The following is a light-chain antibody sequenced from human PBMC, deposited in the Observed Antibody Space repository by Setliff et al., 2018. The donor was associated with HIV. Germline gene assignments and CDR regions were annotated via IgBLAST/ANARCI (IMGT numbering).Light chain of an antibody. CDR1: SSDVGGYNY. CDR2: EVS. CDR3: SSYTSSSLYV. V-gene: IGLV2-14*01. Sequence: QSVLTQPASVSGSPGQSITISCTGTSSDVGGYNYVSWYQHHPGKAPKLMICEVSNRPSGVSNRLSGSKSGNTASLTISGLQADDEADYYCSSYTSSSLYVFGTGTKVTVL. J-gene: IGLJ1*01.